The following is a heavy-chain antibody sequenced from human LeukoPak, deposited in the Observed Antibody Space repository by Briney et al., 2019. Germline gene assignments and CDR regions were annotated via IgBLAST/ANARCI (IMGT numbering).Heavy chain of an antibody. Sequence: PGGSLRLSCAASGFTFSSYAMHWVRQAPGKGLEWVAVISYDGSNKYYADSVKGRFTISRDNSKNTLYLQMNSLRAEDTAVYYCARESVWFGELLSSFDYWGQGTLVTVSS. CDR3: ARESVWFGELLSSFDY. V-gene: IGHV3-30-3*01. CDR2: ISYDGSNK. CDR1: GFTFSSYA. J-gene: IGHJ4*02. D-gene: IGHD3-10*01.